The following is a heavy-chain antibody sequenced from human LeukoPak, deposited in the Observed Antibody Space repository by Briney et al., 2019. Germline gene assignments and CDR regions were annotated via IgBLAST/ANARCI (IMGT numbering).Heavy chain of an antibody. D-gene: IGHD3-22*01. CDR1: GFTFSSYA. V-gene: IGHV3-23*01. CDR3: AKGEDYYDSSGYSS. CDR2: ISGSGGST. J-gene: IGHJ5*02. Sequence: SGGSLRLSCAASGFTFSSYAMSWVRQAPGKGLEWVSAISGSGGSTYYADSVKGRFTISRDNSKNTLYLQMNSLRAEDTAVYYCAKGEDYYDSSGYSSWGQGTLVTVSS.